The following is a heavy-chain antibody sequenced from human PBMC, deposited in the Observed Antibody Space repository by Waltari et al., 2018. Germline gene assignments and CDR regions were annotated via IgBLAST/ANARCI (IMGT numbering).Heavy chain of an antibody. V-gene: IGHV1-8*02. D-gene: IGHD2-21*01. CDR1: GYTFINYE. CDR2: VNPHSGAT. Sequence: QVQLVQSGAEVLKPGASVKVSCQASGYTFINYEINWVRQATGQGLEWLGWVNPHSGATAYAQKFQGRITMTWDTSMSTVYMELSNLRSDDTAVLYCARGRDVFANFDYNWFDPWGQGTLVTVSS. CDR3: ARGRDVFANFDYNWFDP. J-gene: IGHJ5*02.